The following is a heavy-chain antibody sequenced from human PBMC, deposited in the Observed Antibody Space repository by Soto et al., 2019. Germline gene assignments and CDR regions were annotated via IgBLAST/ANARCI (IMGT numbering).Heavy chain of an antibody. D-gene: IGHD4-17*01. CDR3: ARRYGASFDY. J-gene: IGHJ4*02. CDR2: IYYSGST. CDR1: GGSISSYY. V-gene: IGHV4-59*01. Sequence: QVQLQESGPGLVKPSETLSLTCTVSGGSISSYYWSWIRQPPGKGLEWIGYIYYSGSTNYNPALKSPVSISVDTSKSQFYLKLSSVTAADTAVYYCARRYGASFDYWGQGSLVTVSS.